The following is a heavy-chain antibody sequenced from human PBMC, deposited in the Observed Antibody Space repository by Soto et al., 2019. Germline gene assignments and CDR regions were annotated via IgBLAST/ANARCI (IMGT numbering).Heavy chain of an antibody. D-gene: IGHD2-15*01. V-gene: IGHV5-10-1*01. CDR3: ARDLGGWPDY. J-gene: IGHJ4*02. Sequence: GESLKISCQGSGYRFSSYWITWVRQKPGKGLEWMGRIDPSGSYTNYSASFEGHVTISADKANSTAYLQWSSLKASDSAMYYCARDLGGWPDYWGQGTLVTVSS. CDR2: IDPSGSYT. CDR1: GYRFSSYW.